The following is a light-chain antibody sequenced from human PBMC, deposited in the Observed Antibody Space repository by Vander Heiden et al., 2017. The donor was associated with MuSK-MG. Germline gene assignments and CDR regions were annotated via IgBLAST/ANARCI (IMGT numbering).Light chain of an antibody. J-gene: IGLJ2*01. Sequence: QSVLPQPPSVSGAPGQRVTISCTGSSSNIGAGYDVHWYQQLPGTAPKLLIYGNSNRPSGVPDRFSGSKSGTSASLAITGLQAEDEADYYCQSYDSSLSVHVVFGGGTKLTVL. V-gene: IGLV1-40*01. CDR3: QSYDSSLSVHVV. CDR1: SSNIGAGYD. CDR2: GNS.